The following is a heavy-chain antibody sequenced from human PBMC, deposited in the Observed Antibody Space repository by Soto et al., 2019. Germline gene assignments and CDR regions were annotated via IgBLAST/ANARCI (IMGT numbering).Heavy chain of an antibody. V-gene: IGHV3-20*04. Sequence: GGSLRLSCAASGFTFDDYGMSWVRQAPGKGLEWVSGINWNGGSTGYADSVKGRLTISRDNAKNSLYLQMNSLRAEDTALYYCARDGCSGGSCYFYYYYGMEVWGQGTTVTVSS. CDR3: ARDGCSGGSCYFYYYYGMEV. D-gene: IGHD2-15*01. CDR2: INWNGGST. J-gene: IGHJ6*02. CDR1: GFTFDDYG.